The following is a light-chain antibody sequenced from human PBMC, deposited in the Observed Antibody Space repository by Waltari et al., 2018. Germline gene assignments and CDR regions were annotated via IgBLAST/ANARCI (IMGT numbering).Light chain of an antibody. CDR1: SSNIGSNT. CDR2: SNN. J-gene: IGLJ3*02. CDR3: AAWDDSLNGQV. Sequence: QSVLTQPPSASGTPGQRVTISCSGSSSNIGSNTVNWYQHLPGTAPKLIYSNNQRPSGVPDRFSCSKSGTSASLAISGLQSEDEADYYCAAWDDSLNGQVFGGGTKLTVL. V-gene: IGLV1-44*01.